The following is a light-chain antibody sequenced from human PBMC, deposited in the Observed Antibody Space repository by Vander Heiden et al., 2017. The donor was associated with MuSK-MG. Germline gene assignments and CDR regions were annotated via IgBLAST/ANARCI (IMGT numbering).Light chain of an antibody. CDR2: SNN. V-gene: IGLV1-44*01. J-gene: IGLJ2*01. CDR3: ASWDDSLNGWV. CDR1: SSNIGGNT. Sequence: QSVLTQPPSASGTPGQRVTISCSGSSSNIGGNTVNWYQQLPGTATKLLIESNNQRPSGVPDRFACSKSGTSASPAIGGLQSEEEADDYCASWDDSLNGWVFGGGTKVTVL.